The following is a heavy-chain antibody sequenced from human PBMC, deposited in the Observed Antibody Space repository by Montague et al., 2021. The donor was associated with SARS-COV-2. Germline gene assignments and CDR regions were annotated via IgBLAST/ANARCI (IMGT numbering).Heavy chain of an antibody. CDR3: AIPMVRGFSRAFDI. V-gene: IGHV4-34*01. CDR2: INHSGST. CDR1: GGSFSGYY. Sequence: SETLSLTCAVYGGSFSGYYWSWIRQPPGKGLEWIGEINHSGSTNXNPSLKSRVTISVDTSKNQFSLKLSSATAAGTAVYYCAIPMVRGFSRAFDIWGQGTMVTVSS. D-gene: IGHD3-10*01. J-gene: IGHJ3*02.